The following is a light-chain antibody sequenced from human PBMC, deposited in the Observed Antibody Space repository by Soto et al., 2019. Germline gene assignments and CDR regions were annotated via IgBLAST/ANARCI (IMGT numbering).Light chain of an antibody. CDR1: SSDVGGYNY. Sequence: QAVVTQPASVSGSPGQSITISCTGTSSDVGGYNYVSWYQQHPGKAPKLMIYEVSNRPSGVSNRFSGSKSGNTASLTISGLQAEDEADYYCSSYTSKVFGTGTQLTVL. CDR3: SSYTSKV. J-gene: IGLJ1*01. V-gene: IGLV2-14*01. CDR2: EVS.